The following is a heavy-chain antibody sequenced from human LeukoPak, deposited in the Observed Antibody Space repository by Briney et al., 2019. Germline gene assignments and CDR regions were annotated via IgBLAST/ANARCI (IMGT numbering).Heavy chain of an antibody. V-gene: IGHV3-23*01. CDR3: ARGSIGYFYYMDV. Sequence: GGSLRLSCAASGFTFSSYAMSWVRQAPGKGLEWVSGIGGSGGSTYNADSVKGRFTISRDNAKNSLYLQMNSLRTDDTAVYYCARGSIGYFYYMDVWGKGTTVTVSS. J-gene: IGHJ6*03. CDR2: IGGSGGST. D-gene: IGHD6-6*01. CDR1: GFTFSSYA.